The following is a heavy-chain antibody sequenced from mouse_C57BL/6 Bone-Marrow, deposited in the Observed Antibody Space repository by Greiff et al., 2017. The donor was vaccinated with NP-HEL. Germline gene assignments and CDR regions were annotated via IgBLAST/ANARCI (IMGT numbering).Heavy chain of an antibody. Sequence: VQLQQSGAELARPGASVKLSCKASGYTFTSYGISWVKQRTGQGLEWIGEIYPRSGNTYYNEKFKGKATLTADKSSSTAYMELRSLTSEDSAVYFCARMYYYGSSTGGNWYFDVWGTGTTVTVSS. D-gene: IGHD1-1*01. CDR1: GYTFTSYG. CDR2: IYPRSGNT. CDR3: ARMYYYGSSTGGNWYFDV. V-gene: IGHV1-81*01. J-gene: IGHJ1*03.